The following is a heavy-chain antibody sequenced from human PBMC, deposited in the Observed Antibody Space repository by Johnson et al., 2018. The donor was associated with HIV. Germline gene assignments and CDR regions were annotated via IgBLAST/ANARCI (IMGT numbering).Heavy chain of an antibody. CDR3: AKANPAHAFDI. CDR2: ISWDGGSM. V-gene: IGHV3-43D*03. J-gene: IGHJ3*02. Sequence: VQLVESGGGLVKPGGSLRLSCAASGFTFDDYAMHWVRQAPGKGLEWVSLISWDGGSMYYADSVKGRFTISRDNSKNSLYLQMNSLRFEDTALYYCAKANPAHAFDIWGQGTMVTVSS. CDR1: GFTFDDYA.